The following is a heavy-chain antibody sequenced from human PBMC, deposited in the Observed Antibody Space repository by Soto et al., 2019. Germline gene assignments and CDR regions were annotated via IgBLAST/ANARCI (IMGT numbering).Heavy chain of an antibody. D-gene: IGHD1-26*01. CDR2: ISSSGSTI. V-gene: IGHV3-11*01. Sequence: GGSLRLSCAASGFTFSDYYMSWIRQAPGKGLEWVSYISSSGSTIYYADSVKGRFTISRDNAKNSLYPQMNSLRAEDTAVYYCAREGESGATYYYYYGMDVWGQGTTVTVSS. CDR1: GFTFSDYY. CDR3: AREGESGATYYYYYGMDV. J-gene: IGHJ6*02.